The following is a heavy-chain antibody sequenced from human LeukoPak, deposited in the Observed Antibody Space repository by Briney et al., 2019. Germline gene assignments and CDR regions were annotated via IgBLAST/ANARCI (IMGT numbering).Heavy chain of an antibody. V-gene: IGHV3-74*01. Sequence: GGSLILSCAASGFTFSGYWMYWVRQVPGKGLVWLSQINSDGRSTNYADPVKGRFTISRDNAKNTLYLQMNNLRAEDTAVYYCARVNTHWGVDYWGQGTLVTVSS. D-gene: IGHD7-27*01. CDR1: GFTFSGYW. J-gene: IGHJ4*02. CDR3: ARVNTHWGVDY. CDR2: INSDGRST.